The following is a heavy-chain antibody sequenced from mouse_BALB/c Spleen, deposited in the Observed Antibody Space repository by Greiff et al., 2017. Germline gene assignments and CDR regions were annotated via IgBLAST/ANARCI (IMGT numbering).Heavy chain of an antibody. D-gene: IGHD1-1*01. V-gene: IGHV1-20*02. CDR2: INPYNGDT. CDR3: ARGGYGSSPGYYFDY. CDR1: GYSFTGYF. Sequence: EVQLQQSGPELVKPGASVKISCKASGYSFTGYFMNWVMQSHGKSLEWIGRINPYNGDTFYNQKFKGKATLTVDKSSSTAHMELRSLASEDSAVYYCARGGYGSSPGYYFDYWGQGTTLTVSS. J-gene: IGHJ2*01.